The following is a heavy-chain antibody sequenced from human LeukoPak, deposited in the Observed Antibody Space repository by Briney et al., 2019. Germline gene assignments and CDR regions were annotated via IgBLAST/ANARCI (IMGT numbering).Heavy chain of an antibody. Sequence: GGSLRLSCATSGFTFSSYGMHWVRQAPGKGLEWVAFIRSDGSYAYYADSVKGRFTISRDNSKNTLYLQMNSLRAEDTAVYYCAKDAVRSYGFDYWGQGTLVTVSS. V-gene: IGHV3-30*02. D-gene: IGHD3-10*01. CDR2: IRSDGSYA. CDR1: GFTFSSYG. J-gene: IGHJ4*02. CDR3: AKDAVRSYGFDY.